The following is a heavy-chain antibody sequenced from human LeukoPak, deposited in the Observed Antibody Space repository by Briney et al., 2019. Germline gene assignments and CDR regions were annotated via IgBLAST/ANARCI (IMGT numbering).Heavy chain of an antibody. CDR1: GGSFSGYY. CDR2: INHSGST. CDR3: TRDLGAAYFDY. Sequence: SETLSLTCAVYGGSFSGYYWSWIRQPPGKGLEWIGEINHSGSTNYNPSLKSRVIMSVDTSKNQFSLKLSSVTAADTAVYYCTRDLGAAYFDYWGQGTLVTVSS. J-gene: IGHJ4*02. D-gene: IGHD1-26*01. V-gene: IGHV4-34*01.